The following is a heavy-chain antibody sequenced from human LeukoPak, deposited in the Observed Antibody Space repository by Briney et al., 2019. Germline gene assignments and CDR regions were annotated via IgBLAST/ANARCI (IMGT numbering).Heavy chain of an antibody. J-gene: IGHJ4*02. CDR2: ISNSGSTV. Sequence: PGGSLRLSCVASGFTFSSYEMNWVRQTPGKGLEWLSFISNSGSTVYYADSVKGRFTISRDNAKNSLYLQMNSLRAEDTALYYCARDLYCTNGVCFPTDYWGQGTLVTVSS. D-gene: IGHD2-8*01. CDR3: ARDLYCTNGVCFPTDY. CDR1: GFTFSSYE. V-gene: IGHV3-48*03.